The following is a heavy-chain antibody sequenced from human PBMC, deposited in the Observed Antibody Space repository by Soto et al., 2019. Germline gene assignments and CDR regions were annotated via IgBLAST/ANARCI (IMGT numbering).Heavy chain of an antibody. CDR2: IYYSGST. Sequence: SETLSLTCTVSGGSVSRGSYYWIWIRQPPGKGLEWIGYIYYSGSTNYNPSLKSRVTISVDTSKNQFSLKLSSVTAADTAVYYCARDRALWYYGSGNYYGMDVWGQGTTVTVSS. D-gene: IGHD3-10*01. J-gene: IGHJ6*02. V-gene: IGHV4-61*01. CDR1: GGSVSRGSYY. CDR3: ARDRALWYYGSGNYYGMDV.